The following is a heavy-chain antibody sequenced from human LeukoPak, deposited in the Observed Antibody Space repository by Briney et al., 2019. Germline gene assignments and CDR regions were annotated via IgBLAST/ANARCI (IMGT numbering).Heavy chain of an antibody. D-gene: IGHD4-17*01. Sequence: GGSLRLSCAASGFTFSSYAMSWVRQAPGKGLEWVSAISGSGGSTYYADSVKGRFTISRDNSKNTLYLQMNSLRAEDTAVYYCAKDRGPGGDPDYGGSLDAFDIWGQGTMVTVSS. CDR2: ISGSGGST. CDR1: GFTFSSYA. J-gene: IGHJ3*02. CDR3: AKDRGPGGDPDYGGSLDAFDI. V-gene: IGHV3-23*01.